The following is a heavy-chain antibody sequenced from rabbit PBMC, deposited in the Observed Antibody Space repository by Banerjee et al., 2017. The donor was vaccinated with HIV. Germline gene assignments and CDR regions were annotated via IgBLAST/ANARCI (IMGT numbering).Heavy chain of an antibody. D-gene: IGHD7-1*01. CDR2: IYAGSSGST. V-gene: IGHV1S45*01. CDR1: GFSFSGNYY. CDR3: ARERVLAPRYFDL. J-gene: IGHJ4*01. Sequence: QEQLEESGGDLVKPEGSLTLTCTASGFSFSGNYYMCWVRQAPGKGLEWIGCIYAGSSGSTYYASWAKGRFTIPKTSSTTVALQMTSLAAADTATYFCARERVLAPRYFDLWGPGTLVTVS.